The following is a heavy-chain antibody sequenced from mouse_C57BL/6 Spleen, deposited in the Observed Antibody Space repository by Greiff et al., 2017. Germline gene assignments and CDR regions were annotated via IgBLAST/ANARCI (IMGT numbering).Heavy chain of an antibody. V-gene: IGHV1-53*01. J-gene: IGHJ4*01. CDR1: GYTFTSYW. D-gene: IGHD2-3*01. CDR3: ARCDDGYDYAVDY. Sequence: QVQLQQPGTELVKPGASVKLSCKASGYTFTSYWMHWVKQRPGQGLEWIGNINPSNGGTNYNEKFKSKATLTVDKSSSASYMQLSSLTSEDSAVYYGARCDDGYDYAVDYWGQGTTLTVSS. CDR2: INPSNGGT.